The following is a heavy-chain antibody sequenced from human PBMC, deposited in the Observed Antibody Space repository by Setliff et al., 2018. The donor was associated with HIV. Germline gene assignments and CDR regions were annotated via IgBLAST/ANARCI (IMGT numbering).Heavy chain of an antibody. CDR2: ISSGGGT. CDR3: AKDKGSSGWSA. J-gene: IGHJ5*02. CDR1: GFSFKLYA. D-gene: IGHD6-19*01. V-gene: IGHV3-23*01. Sequence: GGSLRLSCAASGFSFKLYAMSWVRQAPGKGLEWVSAISSGGGTYYADFVKGRFTISRDNSKNTLYLQMNSLRAEDTAVYYCAKDKGSSGWSAWGQGTLVTVSS.